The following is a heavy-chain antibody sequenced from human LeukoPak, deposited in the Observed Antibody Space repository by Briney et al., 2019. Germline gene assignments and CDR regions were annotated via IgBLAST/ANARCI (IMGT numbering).Heavy chain of an antibody. D-gene: IGHD1-1*01. Sequence: SETLSLTCTVSGGSISSYYWSWIRQPPGKGLKWIGNIYYSGYTTYSPSLRSRVTISVDTSKNQFSLKLSSVTAADTAAYYCAREPSQKGVHYLDVWGKGTTITISS. CDR3: AREPSQKGVHYLDV. J-gene: IGHJ6*03. V-gene: IGHV4-59*01. CDR2: IYYSGYT. CDR1: GGSISSYY.